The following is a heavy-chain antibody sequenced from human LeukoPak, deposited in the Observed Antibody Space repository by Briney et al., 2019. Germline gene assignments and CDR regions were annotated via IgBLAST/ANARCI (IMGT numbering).Heavy chain of an antibody. D-gene: IGHD2-21*02. CDR3: AIAYCGGDCYTDYYYGMDV. J-gene: IGHJ6*02. V-gene: IGHV1-69*13. CDR2: IIPIFGTA. Sequence: SAKVSCKASGGTFSSYAISWVRQAPGQGLEWMGGIIPIFGTANYAQKFQGRVTITADESTSTAYMELSSLRSEDTAVYYCAIAYCGGDCYTDYYYGMDVWGQGTTVTVSS. CDR1: GGTFSSYA.